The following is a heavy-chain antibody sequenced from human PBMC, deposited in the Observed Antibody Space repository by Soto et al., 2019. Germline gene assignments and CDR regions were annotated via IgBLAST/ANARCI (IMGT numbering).Heavy chain of an antibody. V-gene: IGHV2-5*01. Sequence: QITLKESGPTLVKPTQTLTLTCTFSGFSLGTSGVGVGWIRQPPGKALEWLALVYWNDEKRYSPSLRSRLTITKDTSNNQVVLTMTNMDPVDTATYFCAHSQRHRSGWYGWFDPWGPGTLVTVSS. CDR2: VYWNDEK. J-gene: IGHJ5*02. D-gene: IGHD6-19*01. CDR3: AHSQRHRSGWYGWFDP. CDR1: GFSLGTSGVG.